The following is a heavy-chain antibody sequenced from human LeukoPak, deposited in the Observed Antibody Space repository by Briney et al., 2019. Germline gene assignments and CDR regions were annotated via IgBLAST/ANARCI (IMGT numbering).Heavy chain of an antibody. V-gene: IGHV1-2*06. D-gene: IGHD5-12*01. CDR2: INPNSGGT. J-gene: IGHJ4*02. CDR1: GYTFTGYY. Sequence: ASVKVSCKASGYTFTGYYMHWVRQAPGQGLEWMGRINPNSGGTNYAQKFQGRVTMTRDTSISTAYMELSRLRSDDTAVYYCAKLRRGYSGYDDYYFDYWGQGTLVTVSS. CDR3: AKLRRGYSGYDDYYFDY.